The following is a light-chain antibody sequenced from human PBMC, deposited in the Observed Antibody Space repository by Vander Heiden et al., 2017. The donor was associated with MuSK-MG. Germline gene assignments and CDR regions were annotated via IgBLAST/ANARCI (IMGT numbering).Light chain of an antibody. CDR3: QQRSSCSWT. CDR2: DAS. CDR1: QSVTTY. V-gene: IGKV3-11*01. J-gene: IGKJ1*01. Sequence: EIVLPQSPATLSLSPGERATLSCRASQSVTTYLAWYQQKPGQAPRLLIYDASTRATGIPARFSGSRSGTDFTRTIRRLEPEDFAVYYCQQRSSCSWTFGLGTKVEI.